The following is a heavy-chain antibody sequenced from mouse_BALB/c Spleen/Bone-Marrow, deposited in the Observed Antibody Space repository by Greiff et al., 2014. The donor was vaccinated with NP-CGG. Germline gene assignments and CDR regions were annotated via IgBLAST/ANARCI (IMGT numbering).Heavy chain of an antibody. CDR1: GYALSSYW. CDR3: ARWITTVVAPYVMDY. Sequence: VQLQQSGAKLVRPGSSVKISCKASGYALSSYWMNWVKQRPGQGLEWFGQIYPGDGDTNYNGKFKGKATLTADKSSSTAYMQLSSLTSEDSAVYFCARWITTVVAPYVMDYWGQGTSVTVSS. J-gene: IGHJ4*01. V-gene: IGHV1-80*01. D-gene: IGHD1-1*01. CDR2: IYPGDGDT.